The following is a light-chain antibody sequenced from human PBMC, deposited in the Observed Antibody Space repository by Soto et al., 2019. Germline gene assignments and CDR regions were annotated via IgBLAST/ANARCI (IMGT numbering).Light chain of an antibody. J-gene: IGLJ2*01. V-gene: IGLV7-46*01. CDR2: DTS. Sequence: QAVVTQEPSLTVSPGGTVTLTCGSSNGAVTSGHYPYWFQQKPGQAPRTLIFDTSNNHSYTPARFSGSLLGGKAALTLSGAQPEDEADYYCLLSYSAIGVFGGGTNLTVL. CDR1: NGAVTSGHY. CDR3: LLSYSAIGV.